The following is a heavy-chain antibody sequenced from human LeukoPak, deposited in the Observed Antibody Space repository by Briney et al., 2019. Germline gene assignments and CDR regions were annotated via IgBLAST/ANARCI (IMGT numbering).Heavy chain of an antibody. Sequence: GGSLRLSCAASGFTFSSYGMHLVRQAPGKGLEWVAVIWYDGSNKYYADSVKGRFTISRDNSKNTLYLQMNSLRAEDTAVYYCARDGDYGDPVGAFDIWGQGTMVTVSS. D-gene: IGHD4-17*01. V-gene: IGHV3-33*01. CDR2: IWYDGSNK. CDR1: GFTFSSYG. J-gene: IGHJ3*02. CDR3: ARDGDYGDPVGAFDI.